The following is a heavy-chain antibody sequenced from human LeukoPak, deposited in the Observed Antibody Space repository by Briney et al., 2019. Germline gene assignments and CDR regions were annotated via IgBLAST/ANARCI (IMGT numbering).Heavy chain of an antibody. V-gene: IGHV4-31*03. CDR1: GGSVSSGTYY. CDR2: IYYSGST. CDR3: ASLEMATTRGTDY. D-gene: IGHD5-24*01. J-gene: IGHJ4*02. Sequence: SETLSLTCTVSGGSVSSGTYYWSWIRQHPGKGLEWIGYIYYSGSTYYNPSLKSRVTISVDTSKNQFSLKLSSVTAADTAVYYCASLEMATTRGTDYWGQGTLVTVSS.